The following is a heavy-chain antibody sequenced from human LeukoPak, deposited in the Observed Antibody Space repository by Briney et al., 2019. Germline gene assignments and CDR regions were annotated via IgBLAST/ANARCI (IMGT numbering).Heavy chain of an antibody. J-gene: IGHJ2*01. CDR3: AKLFIGSFDL. Sequence: ASVKVSCKASGGTFSSYAINWVRQAPGQGLEWMGDIIPILTTANYAQNFQGRVTITADESTSTAYMELSSLRSEDTAVYYCAKLFIGSFDLWGRGTLVTVS. CDR1: GGTFSSYA. CDR2: IIPILTTA. V-gene: IGHV1-69*13. D-gene: IGHD1-26*01.